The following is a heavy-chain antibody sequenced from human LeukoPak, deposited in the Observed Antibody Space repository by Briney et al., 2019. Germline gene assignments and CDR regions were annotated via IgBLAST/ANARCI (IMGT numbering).Heavy chain of an antibody. CDR1: GGSISSGGYY. J-gene: IGHJ4*02. D-gene: IGHD2-2*01. CDR3: ARGQYCGSTSCSWNY. V-gene: IGHV4-30-2*01. Sequence: PSETLSLTCTVSGGSISSGGYYWSWIRQPPGKGLEWIGYIYHSGSTYYNPSLKSRVTISVDRSKNQFSLKLSSVTAADTAVYYCARGQYCGSTSCSWNYWGQGTLVTVSP. CDR2: IYHSGST.